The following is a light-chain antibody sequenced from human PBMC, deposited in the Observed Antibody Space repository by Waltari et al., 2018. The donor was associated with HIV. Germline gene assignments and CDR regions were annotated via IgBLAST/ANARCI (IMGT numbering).Light chain of an antibody. CDR3: QAWDSSSWV. V-gene: IGLV3-1*01. J-gene: IGLJ3*02. Sequence: YELTQPPSVSVSPGQQASITRPVDTLGDKYACWYQQKPGQSPVLVIYQDSKRPSGIPERFSGSNSGNTATLTISGTQAMDEADYYCQAWDSSSWVFGGGTKLTVL. CDR1: TLGDKY. CDR2: QDS.